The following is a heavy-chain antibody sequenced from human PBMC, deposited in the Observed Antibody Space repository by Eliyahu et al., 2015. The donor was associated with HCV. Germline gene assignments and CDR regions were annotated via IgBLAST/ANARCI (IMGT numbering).Heavy chain of an antibody. CDR1: GGTFSSYA. CDR3: ASQGSEAMVTNGFDY. V-gene: IGHV1-69*01. CDR2: SIPIFGTA. D-gene: IGHD5-18*01. Sequence: QVQLVQSGAEVKKPGSSVKVSCKASGGTFSSYAISWVRQAPGQGLEWMGGSIPIFGTANYAQKFQGRVTITADESTSTAYMELSSLRSEDTAVYYCASQGSEAMVTNGFDYWGQGTLVTVSS. J-gene: IGHJ4*02.